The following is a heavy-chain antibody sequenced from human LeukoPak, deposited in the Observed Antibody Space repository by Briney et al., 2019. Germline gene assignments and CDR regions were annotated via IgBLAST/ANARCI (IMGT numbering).Heavy chain of an antibody. CDR3: AKDRSINAFEI. J-gene: IGHJ3*02. Sequence: SETLSLTCTVSGASIGGDHWSWIRQPPGKGLEWIGYMSPSGSTNYNPSLKSRVTILRDTSKNQFFLKLSAVTAADTAVYFCAKDRSINAFEIWGQGTVVTVSS. V-gene: IGHV4-59*01. CDR2: MSPSGST. CDR1: GASIGGDH. D-gene: IGHD2-21*01.